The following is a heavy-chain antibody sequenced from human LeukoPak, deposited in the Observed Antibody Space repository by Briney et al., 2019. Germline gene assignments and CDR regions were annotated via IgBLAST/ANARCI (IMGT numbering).Heavy chain of an antibody. V-gene: IGHV3-74*01. CDR3: ARGYNADD. Sequence: GGSLRLSCAAFGFTFSGSWMHWVRQAPGKGLVWVSRISSGGATTTYADSVKGRFTISRDNAKNTLFLVMNSLRAEDTAVYYCARGYNADDWGQGTLVTVSS. D-gene: IGHD5-24*01. CDR1: GFTFSGSW. CDR2: ISSGGATT. J-gene: IGHJ4*02.